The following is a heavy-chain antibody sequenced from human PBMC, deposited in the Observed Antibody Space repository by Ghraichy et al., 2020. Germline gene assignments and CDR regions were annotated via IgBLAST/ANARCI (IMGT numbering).Heavy chain of an antibody. Sequence: GGSLRLSCAASGFTFSSYGMHWVRQAPGKGLEWVAVISYDGSNKYYADSVKGRFTISRDNSKNTLYLQMNSLRAEDTAVYYCAKADGVVVVPAAMVGFDYWGQGTLVTVSS. V-gene: IGHV3-30*18. D-gene: IGHD2-2*01. CDR3: AKADGVVVVPAAMVGFDY. CDR2: ISYDGSNK. CDR1: GFTFSSYG. J-gene: IGHJ4*02.